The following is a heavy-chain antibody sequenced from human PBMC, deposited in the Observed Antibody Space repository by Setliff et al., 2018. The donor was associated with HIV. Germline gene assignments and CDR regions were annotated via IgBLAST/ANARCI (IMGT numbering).Heavy chain of an antibody. Sequence: SETLSLTCAVSGYSISTAYYWGWIRQPPGKGLEWIGSIYYSGNTYYNPSLKSRVTISTDTSRNQFSLRLSSVTAADTAIYYCARVPTSSWYVTTQRTKEYFHHWGQGTLVTVSS. CDR1: GYSISTAYY. D-gene: IGHD6-13*01. V-gene: IGHV4-38-2*01. J-gene: IGHJ1*01. CDR2: IYYSGNT. CDR3: ARVPTSSWYVTTQRTKEYFHH.